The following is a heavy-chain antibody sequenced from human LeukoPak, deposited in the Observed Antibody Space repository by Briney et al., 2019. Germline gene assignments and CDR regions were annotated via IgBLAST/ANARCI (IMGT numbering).Heavy chain of an antibody. CDR3: ARHMYSGAWYYFDY. V-gene: IGHV4-39*01. Sequence: SETLSLTCTVSGGSISSSSYYWGWIRQPPGKGLEWIGSIYYSGSTYYNPSLKSRVTISVDTSKSQFSLKLSSVTAADTAVYYCARHMYSGAWYYFDYWGQGALVTVSS. CDR2: IYYSGST. D-gene: IGHD6-19*01. CDR1: GGSISSSSYY. J-gene: IGHJ4*02.